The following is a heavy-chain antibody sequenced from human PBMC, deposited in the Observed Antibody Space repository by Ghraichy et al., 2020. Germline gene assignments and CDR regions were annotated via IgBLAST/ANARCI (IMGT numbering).Heavy chain of an antibody. Sequence: GGSLRLSCAASGFTVSSNYMSWVRQAPGKGLEWVSVIYSGGSTYYADSVKGRFTISRDNSKNTLYLQMNSLRAEDTAVYYCARDRGYSGYDSGYWGQGTLVTVSS. CDR3: ARDRGYSGYDSGY. CDR2: IYSGGST. V-gene: IGHV3-66*01. D-gene: IGHD5-12*01. CDR1: GFTVSSNY. J-gene: IGHJ4*02.